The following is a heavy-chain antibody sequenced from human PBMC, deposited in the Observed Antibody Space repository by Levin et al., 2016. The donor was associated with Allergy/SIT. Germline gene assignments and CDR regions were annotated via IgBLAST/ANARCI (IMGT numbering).Heavy chain of an antibody. D-gene: IGHD2-8*01. CDR2: IKQDGSEK. CDR3: AVGTKGVFDP. J-gene: IGHJ5*02. V-gene: IGHV3-7*03. Sequence: WIRQPPGKGLEWVANIKQDGSEKYYVDSVKGRFTISRDNAKNSLYLQMNSLRAEDTAVYYCAVGTKGVFDPWGQGTLVTVSS.